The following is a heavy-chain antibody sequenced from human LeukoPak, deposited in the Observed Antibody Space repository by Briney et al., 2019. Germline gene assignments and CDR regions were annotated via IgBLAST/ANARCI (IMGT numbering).Heavy chain of an antibody. CDR3: ARGWGDCGTVSCYTGGDVFDI. V-gene: IGHV3-7*01. J-gene: IGHJ3*02. CDR2: IKYDGSEK. Sequence: GGSLRLSCGASGFSFSYYWMTWVRPSPRKGLEWVANIKYDGSEKYHVESVKGRFTISRDNAKNSLSLQMTSLRVEDTVMYDCARGWGDCGTVSCYTGGDVFDIWGQGTMVTVSS. CDR1: GFSFSYYW. D-gene: IGHD2-2*02.